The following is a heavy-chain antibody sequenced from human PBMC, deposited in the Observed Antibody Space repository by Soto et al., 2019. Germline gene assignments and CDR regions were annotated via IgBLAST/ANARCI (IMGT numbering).Heavy chain of an antibody. CDR3: AREVRTPSLYYYGSGSSYYYGMDV. CDR1: GGSFSGYY. CDR2: INHSGST. V-gene: IGHV4-34*01. D-gene: IGHD3-10*01. J-gene: IGHJ6*02. Sequence: QVQLQQWGAGLLKPSETLSLTCAVYGGSFSGYYWSWIRQPPGKGLEWIGEINHSGSTNYNPSLKSRVTIPVDTSKNQFSLKLSSVTAADTAVYYCAREVRTPSLYYYGSGSSYYYGMDVWGQGTTVTVSS.